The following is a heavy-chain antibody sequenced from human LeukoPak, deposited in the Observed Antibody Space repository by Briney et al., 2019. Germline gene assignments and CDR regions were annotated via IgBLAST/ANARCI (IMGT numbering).Heavy chain of an antibody. J-gene: IGHJ4*02. V-gene: IGHV4-61*02. CDR3: ARDLYLYPRKTYYYDSSGYYYGGYYFDY. CDR1: GASISSGSYY. D-gene: IGHD3-22*01. CDR2: IYTSGST. Sequence: PSQTLSLTCTVSGASISSGSYYWSWIRQPAGKGLEWIGRIYTSGSTNYNPSLKSRVTISVDTSKNQFSLKLSSVTAADTAVYYCARDLYLYPRKTYYYDSSGYYYGGYYFDYWGQGTLVTVSS.